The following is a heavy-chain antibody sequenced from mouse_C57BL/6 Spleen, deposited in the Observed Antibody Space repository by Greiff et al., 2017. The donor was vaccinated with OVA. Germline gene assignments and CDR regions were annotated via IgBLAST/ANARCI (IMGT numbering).Heavy chain of an antibody. D-gene: IGHD3-2*02. V-gene: IGHV1-52*01. CDR3: ARTGLQLRLPHFDY. CDR1: GYTFTSYW. CDR2: IDPSDSET. Sequence: VQLQQSGAELVRPGSSVKLSCKASGYTFTSYWMHWVKQRPIQGLEWIGNIDPSDSETHYNQKFKDKATLTVDKSSSTAYMQLSSLTSEDSAVYYCARTGLQLRLPHFDYWGQGTTLTVSS. J-gene: IGHJ2*01.